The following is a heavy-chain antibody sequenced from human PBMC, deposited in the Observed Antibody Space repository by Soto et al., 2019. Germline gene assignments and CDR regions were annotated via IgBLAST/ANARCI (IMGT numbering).Heavy chain of an antibody. J-gene: IGHJ5*02. V-gene: IGHV3-11*01. Sequence: GGSLRLSCAASGFTFSNYWMSWVRQAPGKGLEWVSYISSSGSTIYYADSVKGRFTISRDNAKNSLYLQMNSLRAEDTAVYYCAGTGDGVVSLPWGQGTLVTVSS. CDR3: AGTGDGVVSLP. CDR2: ISSSGSTI. CDR1: GFTFSNYW. D-gene: IGHD2-15*01.